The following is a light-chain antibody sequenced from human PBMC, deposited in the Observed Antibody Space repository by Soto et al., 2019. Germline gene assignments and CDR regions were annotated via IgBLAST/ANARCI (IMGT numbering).Light chain of an antibody. CDR1: QSITTW. Sequence: DIQMTPSPSTVSAYVGDSVTITCRASQSITTWLAWYQQRPGKAPKLLIYAASSLQSGVPSRFSGSGSGTDFTLTISSLQPEDFATYYCQQSYSTLITFGQGTRLEIK. J-gene: IGKJ5*01. V-gene: IGKV1-39*01. CDR3: QQSYSTLIT. CDR2: AAS.